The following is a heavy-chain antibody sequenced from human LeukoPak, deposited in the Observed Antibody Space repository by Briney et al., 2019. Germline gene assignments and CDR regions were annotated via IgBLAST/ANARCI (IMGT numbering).Heavy chain of an antibody. Sequence: PSETLSLTCTVSGGSISSYYWSWIRQPPGKGVEWIGYIYYSGSTNYNPSLKSRVTISVDTSKNQFSLKLSSVTAADTAVYYCARAFYPGYYSYMAVWGKGTTVTVSS. CDR3: ARAFYPGYYSYMAV. V-gene: IGHV4-59*01. J-gene: IGHJ6*03. CDR1: GGSISSYY. CDR2: IYYSGST. D-gene: IGHD3-3*02.